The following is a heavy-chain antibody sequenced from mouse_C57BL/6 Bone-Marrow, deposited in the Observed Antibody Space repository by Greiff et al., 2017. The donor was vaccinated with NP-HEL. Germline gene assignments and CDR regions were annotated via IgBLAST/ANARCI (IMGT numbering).Heavy chain of an antibody. Sequence: EVKLVESGPGMVKPSQSLSLTCTVTGYSITSGYDWHWIRHFPGNKLEWMGYISYSGSTNYNPSLKSRISITHDTSKNHFFLKLNAVTTEDTATYYCARERSGSFAYWGQGTLVTVSA. CDR2: ISYSGST. CDR1: GYSITSGYD. CDR3: ARERSGSFAY. V-gene: IGHV3-1*01. D-gene: IGHD3-2*02. J-gene: IGHJ3*01.